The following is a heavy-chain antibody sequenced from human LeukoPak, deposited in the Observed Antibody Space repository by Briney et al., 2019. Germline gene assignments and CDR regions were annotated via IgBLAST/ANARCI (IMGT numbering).Heavy chain of an antibody. Sequence: GGSLRLSCAASGFTFSNYAMSWLRQAPGKGLEWVSSIDKNDATTNYADSVRGRFTISRDNSKNTLHLQMSSLRAEDTAVYYCAKYNGQLLELWYYDYWGQGTLVTVSS. V-gene: IGHV3-23*01. J-gene: IGHJ4*02. CDR1: GFTFSNYA. D-gene: IGHD1-7*01. CDR2: IDKNDATT. CDR3: AKYNGQLLELWYYDY.